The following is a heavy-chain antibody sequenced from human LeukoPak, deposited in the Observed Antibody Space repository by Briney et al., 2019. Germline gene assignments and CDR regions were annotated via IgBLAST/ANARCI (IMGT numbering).Heavy chain of an antibody. CDR3: ASALSGTYYKLDY. J-gene: IGHJ4*02. Sequence: SETLSLTCTVSGGSISSDTHYRGWIRQPPGKGLEWIGIIYHSGLTSYNPSLESRVTISVDTSRNQFSLRLSSVTAADTAVYYCASALSGTYYKLDYWGQGTLVTVSS. D-gene: IGHD3-10*01. CDR2: IYHSGLT. CDR1: GGSISSDTHY. V-gene: IGHV4-39*01.